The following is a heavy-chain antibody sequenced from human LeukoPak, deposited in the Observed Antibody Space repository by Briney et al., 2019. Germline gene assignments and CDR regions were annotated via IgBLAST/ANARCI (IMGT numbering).Heavy chain of an antibody. CDR3: ATLGGADSSGLGEDY. CDR1: GGSISSYY. V-gene: IGHV4-59*01. CDR2: IYYSGST. D-gene: IGHD6-19*01. J-gene: IGHJ4*02. Sequence: KSSETLSLTCTVSGGSISSYYWSWIRQPPGKGLEWIGYIYYSGSTNYNPSLKSRVTISVDTSKNQFSLKLSSVTAADTAVYYCATLGGADSSGLGEDYWGQGTLVTVSS.